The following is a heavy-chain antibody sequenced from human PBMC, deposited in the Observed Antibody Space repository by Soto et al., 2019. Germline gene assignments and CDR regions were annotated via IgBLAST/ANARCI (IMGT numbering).Heavy chain of an antibody. Sequence: ASLKVSCKASGYTFTSYDINWVRRATGQGLEWMGWMNPNSGNTGYAQKLQGRVTMTRNTSISTAYMELSSLRSEDTAVYYCASWKRVRGPANYYYGMDVWGQGTTVTVSS. D-gene: IGHD3-10*01. CDR3: ASWKRVRGPANYYYGMDV. CDR2: MNPNSGNT. CDR1: GYTFTSYD. V-gene: IGHV1-8*01. J-gene: IGHJ6*02.